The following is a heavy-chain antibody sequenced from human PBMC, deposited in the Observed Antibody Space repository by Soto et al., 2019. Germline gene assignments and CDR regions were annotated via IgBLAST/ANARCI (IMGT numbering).Heavy chain of an antibody. Sequence: SETLSLTCAVSGVSFIGYYWSWILQPPGKGLEWIGEINHSGSTNYNPSLKSRVTISVDTSKNQFSLKLSSVTAADTAVYYCARTLLCFGELLAFWGQGTLVTVSS. D-gene: IGHD3-10*01. CDR2: INHSGST. J-gene: IGHJ4*02. V-gene: IGHV4-34*01. CDR3: ARTLLCFGELLAF. CDR1: GVSFIGYY.